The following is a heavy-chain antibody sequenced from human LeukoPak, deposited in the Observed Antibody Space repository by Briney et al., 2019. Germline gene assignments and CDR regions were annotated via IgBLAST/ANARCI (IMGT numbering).Heavy chain of an antibody. Sequence: SETLSLTCAVYGGSFSDYYWSWIRQPPGKGLEWIGEINHSGSTNYNPSLKSRVTISIDTSKNQFSLKLSFVTAADTAVYYCARLRSSTRPYYYYYYMDVWGKGTTVTISS. J-gene: IGHJ6*03. V-gene: IGHV4-34*01. CDR1: GGSFSDYY. CDR2: INHSGST. CDR3: ARLRSSTRPYYYYYYMDV. D-gene: IGHD2-2*01.